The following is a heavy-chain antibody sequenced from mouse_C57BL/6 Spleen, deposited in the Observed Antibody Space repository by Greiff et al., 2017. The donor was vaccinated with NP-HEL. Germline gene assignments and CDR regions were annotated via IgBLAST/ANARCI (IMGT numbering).Heavy chain of an antibody. V-gene: IGHV1-64*01. CDR2: IHPNSGST. CDR1: GYTFTSYW. J-gene: IGHJ1*03. Sequence: QVQLQHPGAELVKPGASVKLSCKASGYTFTSYWMHWVKQRPGQGLEWIGMIHPNSGSTNYNEKFKSKATLTVDKSSSTAYMQLSSLTSEDSAVYYCARFTDYYGTSGYFDVWGTGTTVTVSS. CDR3: ARFTDYYGTSGYFDV. D-gene: IGHD1-1*01.